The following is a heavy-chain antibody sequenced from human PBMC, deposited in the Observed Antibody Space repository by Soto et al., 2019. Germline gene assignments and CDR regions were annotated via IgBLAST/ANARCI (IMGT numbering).Heavy chain of an antibody. J-gene: IGHJ4*02. CDR3: ARRHLGAPTFDS. Sequence: PGGSLGLSCAASGFTFASYDVGWVRQAPGKGLEWVSTLRNGNSYYTDSVRGRFTIFRDNSKSTFFLQMNNLRVDDTAFYYCARRHLGAPTFDSWGQGTMVTVSS. D-gene: IGHD1-26*01. CDR2: LRNGNS. CDR1: GFTFASYD. V-gene: IGHV3-23*01.